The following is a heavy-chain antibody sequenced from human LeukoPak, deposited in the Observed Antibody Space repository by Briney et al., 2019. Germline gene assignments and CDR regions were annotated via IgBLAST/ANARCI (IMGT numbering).Heavy chain of an antibody. J-gene: IGHJ2*01. CDR2: IYSSGST. Sequence: SETLSLTCTVSGGSISSYYWTWIQQSAGKGLEWIGRIYSSGSTNYNPSLKSRVTMSVDTSKNQISLKLSSVTAADTAVYYCARDGDYGGNSVNWYFDLWGRGALVTVSP. CDR3: ARDGDYGGNSVNWYFDL. CDR1: GGSISSYY. V-gene: IGHV4-4*07. D-gene: IGHD4-23*01.